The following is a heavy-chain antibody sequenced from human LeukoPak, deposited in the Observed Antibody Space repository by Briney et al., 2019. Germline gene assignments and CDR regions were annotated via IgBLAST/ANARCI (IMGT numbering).Heavy chain of an antibody. V-gene: IGHV1-69*13. CDR1: GGTFSSYA. Sequence: SVKVSCKASGGTFSSYAISWVRQAPRQGLEWMGGIIPIFGTANYAQKFQGRVTITADESTSTAYMELSSLRSEDTAVYYCARSTTELLPLYYYYYMDVWGKGTTVTVSS. CDR2: IIPIFGTA. J-gene: IGHJ6*03. D-gene: IGHD1-26*01. CDR3: ARSTTELLPLYYYYYMDV.